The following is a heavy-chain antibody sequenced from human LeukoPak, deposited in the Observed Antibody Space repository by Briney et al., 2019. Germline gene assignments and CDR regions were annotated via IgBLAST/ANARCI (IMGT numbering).Heavy chain of an antibody. Sequence: ASVKVSCKASGYTFTSYAMHWVRQAPGQRLEWMGWINAGNGNTKYSQKFQGRVTITRDTSASTAYMELSSLRSEDTAVYYCARGVGGGIAVAGTRWDFDYWGQGTLVTVSS. V-gene: IGHV1-3*01. D-gene: IGHD6-19*01. CDR2: INAGNGNT. J-gene: IGHJ4*02. CDR3: ARGVGGGIAVAGTRWDFDY. CDR1: GYTFTSYA.